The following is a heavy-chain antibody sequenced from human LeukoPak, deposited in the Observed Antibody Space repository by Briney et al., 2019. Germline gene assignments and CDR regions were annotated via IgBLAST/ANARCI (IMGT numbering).Heavy chain of an antibody. J-gene: IGHJ4*02. CDR2: IYYSGST. CDR3: ARSPSRTRDVDY. Sequence: PSETLSLTCTVSRGSISSSSYYWGWIRQPPGRGLEWIGSIYYSGSTYYNPSLKSRVTISVDTSKNQFSLKLSSVTAADTAVYYCARSPSRTRDVDYWGQGTLVTVSS. CDR1: RGSISSSSYY. V-gene: IGHV4-39*07. D-gene: IGHD5-24*01.